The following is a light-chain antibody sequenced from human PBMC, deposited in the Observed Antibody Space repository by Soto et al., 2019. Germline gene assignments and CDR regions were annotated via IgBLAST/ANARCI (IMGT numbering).Light chain of an antibody. CDR2: GAS. CDR3: QQYGSSPPIT. J-gene: IGKJ5*01. Sequence: EIVLTQSPSTLSLSPGERATLSCRASQSVSSSYLAWYQQKPGQAPRLLTYGASSRATGIPDRFSGSGSGTDFTLTISRLEPEDFAVYYCQQYGSSPPITFGQGTRLEIK. V-gene: IGKV3-20*01. CDR1: QSVSSSY.